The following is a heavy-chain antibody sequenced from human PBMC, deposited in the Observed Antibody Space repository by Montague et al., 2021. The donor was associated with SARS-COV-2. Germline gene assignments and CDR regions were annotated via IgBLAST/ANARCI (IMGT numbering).Heavy chain of an antibody. CDR3: ARGLMSIKMMVAIMTGASNGLDS. J-gene: IGHJ5*01. CDR2: INQRGST. D-gene: IGHD2-21*01. CDR1: GGSFSAYD. V-gene: IGHV4-34*01. Sequence: SETLSLTCVVYGGSFSAYDWTCIRQSPGKGLEWIGEINQRGSTTNKPSLKSRVTISVDTSKNQFSLGLTSVTAADTAVYYCARGLMSIKMMVAIMTGASNGLDSWGQGTLVTVSS.